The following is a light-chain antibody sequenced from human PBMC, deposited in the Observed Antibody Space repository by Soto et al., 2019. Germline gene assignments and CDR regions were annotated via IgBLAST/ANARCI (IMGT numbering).Light chain of an antibody. V-gene: IGLV2-14*01. Sequence: QSALAQPASVSGSPGESISISCTGTSSDVGGYNYVSWYQQHPGKAPKLMIYAVTDRPSGVSSRFYGSKSGNTASLTISGLQAEDEADYYCSSYTSSSTLFGTGTQVTVL. CDR2: AVT. CDR3: SSYTSSSTL. J-gene: IGLJ1*01. CDR1: SSDVGGYNY.